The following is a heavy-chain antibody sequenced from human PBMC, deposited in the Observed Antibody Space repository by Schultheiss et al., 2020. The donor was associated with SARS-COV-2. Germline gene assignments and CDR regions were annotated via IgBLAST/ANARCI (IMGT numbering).Heavy chain of an antibody. CDR1: GFSLSNARMG. V-gene: IGHV2-70*01. J-gene: IGHJ4*02. CDR3: ARTDTAMVSDY. Sequence: SGPTLVKPTETLTLTCTVSGFSLSNARMGVGWIRQPPGKALEWLALIDWDDDKYYSTSLKTRLTISKDTSKNQVVLTMTNMDPVDTATYYCARTDTAMVSDYWGQGTLVTVSS. D-gene: IGHD5-18*01. CDR2: IDWDDDK.